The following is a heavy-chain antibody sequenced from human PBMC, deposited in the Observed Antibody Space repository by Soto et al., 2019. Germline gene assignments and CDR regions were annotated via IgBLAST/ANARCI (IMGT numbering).Heavy chain of an antibody. V-gene: IGHV3-30*18. D-gene: IGHD3-10*01. CDR1: GFIFNSYG. CDR3: AKKVNSGPGSQYFDY. J-gene: IGHJ4*02. Sequence: PGGSLRLSCAASGFIFNSYGMHWVRQAQGKGLEWVAVISYDGSNKYYADSVKGRFNISRDNSKNTLYLQMTSLRAEDTAIYYCAKKVNSGPGSQYFDYWGQGTLVTVSS. CDR2: ISYDGSNK.